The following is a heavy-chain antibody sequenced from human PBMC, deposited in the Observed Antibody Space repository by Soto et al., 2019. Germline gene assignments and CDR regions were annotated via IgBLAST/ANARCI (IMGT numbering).Heavy chain of an antibody. Sequence: SVKVSCKASGGTFSSYAISWVRQAPGQGLEWMGGIIPIFGTANYAQKFQGRVTITADESTSTAYMELSSLRSEDTAVYYCARDNYYDSSGYYLGGLYYWGQGTLVTVSS. J-gene: IGHJ4*02. V-gene: IGHV1-69*13. CDR2: IIPIFGTA. D-gene: IGHD3-22*01. CDR3: ARDNYYDSSGYYLGGLYY. CDR1: GGTFSSYA.